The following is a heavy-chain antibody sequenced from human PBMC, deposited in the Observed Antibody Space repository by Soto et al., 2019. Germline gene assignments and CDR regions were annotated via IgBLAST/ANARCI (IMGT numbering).Heavy chain of an antibody. CDR3: ARYESSGYYRRSHYYYSYGMDV. J-gene: IGHJ6*02. D-gene: IGHD3-22*01. CDR1: GFTFSSYA. CDR2: ISGSGGST. V-gene: IGHV3-23*01. Sequence: EVQLLESGGGLVQPGGSLRLSCAASGFTFSSYAMSWVRQAPGKGLEWVSAISGSGGSTYYADSVKGRFTISRDNSKNTLYLQMNSLRAEDTAVYYCARYESSGYYRRSHYYYSYGMDVWGQGTTVTVSS.